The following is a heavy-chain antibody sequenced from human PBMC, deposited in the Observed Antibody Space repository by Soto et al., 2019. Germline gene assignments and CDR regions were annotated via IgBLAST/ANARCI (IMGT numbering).Heavy chain of an antibody. J-gene: IGHJ4*02. CDR1: GGSITRNNHY. Sequence: QLQLQESGPGLVKPSETLSLTCTISGGSITRNNHYWGWIRQSPGKVLEWIGNILYSGSTNYNPSLKSRVTTSVETSKYQFSLKMSSVTAADTAVYYCARLGSSGWYQGSYFDYWGQGTLVTVSS. V-gene: IGHV4-39*01. CDR3: ARLGSSGWYQGSYFDY. D-gene: IGHD6-19*01. CDR2: ILYSGST.